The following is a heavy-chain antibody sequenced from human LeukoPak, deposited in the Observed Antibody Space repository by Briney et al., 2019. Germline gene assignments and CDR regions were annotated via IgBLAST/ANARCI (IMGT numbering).Heavy chain of an antibody. CDR1: GFTFSSYA. CDR3: AKDFGNCINGVCYGTPFDY. CDR2: ISGSGGST. V-gene: IGHV3-23*01. J-gene: IGHJ4*02. Sequence: PGGSLRLSCAASGFTFSSYAMSWVRQAPGKGLEWVPGISGSGGSTYYADSVKGRFAISRDNSKNTVYLQMSGLRAEATAVYYCAKDFGNCINGVCYGTPFDYWGQGTLVTVSS. D-gene: IGHD2-8*01.